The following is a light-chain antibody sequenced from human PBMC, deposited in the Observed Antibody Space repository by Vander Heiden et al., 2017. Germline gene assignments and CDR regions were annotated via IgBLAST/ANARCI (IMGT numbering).Light chain of an antibody. CDR1: QSVLYSSNNKNY. V-gene: IGKV4-1*01. J-gene: IGKJ1*01. CDR3: LQDDSTPWT. Sequence: RATINCKSSQSVLYSSNNKNYLAWYQQKPGQPPKLLIYWASTRESGVPDRFSGSGSGTDFTLTISSLQAEDVAVYYCLQDDSTPWTFGQGTKVXIK. CDR2: WAS.